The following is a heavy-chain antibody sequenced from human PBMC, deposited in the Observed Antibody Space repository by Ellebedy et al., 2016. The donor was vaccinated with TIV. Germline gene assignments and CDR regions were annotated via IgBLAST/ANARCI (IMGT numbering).Heavy chain of an antibody. V-gene: IGHV4-4*02. J-gene: IGHJ6*02. CDR1: GGAISGSNW. CDR2: IYHGAT. Sequence: SETLSLXXAVSGGAISGSNWWTWLRQSPRKGLEWIGEIYHGATHFNPSLKSRVRMTVDSLKNQFSLQLASVTAADRGVYYCARAARGFSYIRGGLAVWGQGTTVTVSS. D-gene: IGHD5-12*01. CDR3: ARAARGFSYIRGGLAV.